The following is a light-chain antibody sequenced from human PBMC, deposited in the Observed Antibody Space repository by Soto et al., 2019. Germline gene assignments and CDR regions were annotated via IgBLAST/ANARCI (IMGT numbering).Light chain of an antibody. J-gene: IGLJ2*01. V-gene: IGLV2-8*01. CDR3: SSYAGSNNFGV. Sequence: QSALTQPPSASGSPGQSVTISCTGTSSDVGGYNYVSWYQQHPGKAPKLMIYEVSKRPSGVPDRFSGSKSGNTASLTVSGLQAEDEADYYCSSYAGSNNFGVFGGGTTLPVL. CDR2: EVS. CDR1: SSDVGGYNY.